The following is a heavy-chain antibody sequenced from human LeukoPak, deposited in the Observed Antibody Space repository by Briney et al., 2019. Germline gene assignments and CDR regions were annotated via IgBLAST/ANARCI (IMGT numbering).Heavy chain of an antibody. D-gene: IGHD3-16*01. CDR1: GITFSNHA. CDR3: ANDLPGRVWFDC. V-gene: IGHV3-23*01. Sequence: VGSLRLSCAASGITFSNHAMSWVRQAPGKGLEWVASIATNGGNTYYADSVKGRFTISRDNSKNTLYLQVNSLRAEDTAIYHCANDLPGRVWFDCWGQGTLVTVSS. J-gene: IGHJ4*02. CDR2: IATNGGNT.